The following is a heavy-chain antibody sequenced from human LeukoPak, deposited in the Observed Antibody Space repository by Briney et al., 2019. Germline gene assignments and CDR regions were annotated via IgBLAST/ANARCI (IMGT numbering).Heavy chain of an antibody. CDR3: ARDRLELPRYYYYYMDV. V-gene: IGHV1-69*06. Sequence: SVKVSCKASGGTFSSYAISWVRQAPGQGLEWMGGIIPIFGTANYAQKFQGRVTITADKSTSTAYMELSSLRSEDTAVYYCARDRLELPRYYYYYMDVWGKGTTVTVSS. D-gene: IGHD1-7*01. CDR2: IIPIFGTA. J-gene: IGHJ6*03. CDR1: GGTFSSYA.